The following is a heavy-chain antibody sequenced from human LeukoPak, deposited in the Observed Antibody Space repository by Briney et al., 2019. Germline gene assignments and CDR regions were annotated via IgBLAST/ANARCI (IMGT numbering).Heavy chain of an antibody. CDR2: ISSSSSTI. D-gene: IGHD3-10*01. J-gene: IGHJ4*02. V-gene: IGHV3-48*01. CDR3: ARAPLLWFGELGADY. Sequence: GGSLRLSCAASGFTFSSYSMNWVRQAPGKGLEWVSYISSSSSTIYYADSVKGRFTISRDNAKNSLYLQVNSLRAEDTAVYYCARAPLLWFGELGADYWGQGTLVTVSS. CDR1: GFTFSSYS.